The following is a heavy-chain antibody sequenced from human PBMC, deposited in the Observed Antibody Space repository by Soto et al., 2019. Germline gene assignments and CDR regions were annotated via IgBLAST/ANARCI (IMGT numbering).Heavy chain of an antibody. Sequence: SETLSLTCAVSGDSLSRGYYWGWIRQRPGKGLEWVASVYHTGATYYNPSLTSRVTISLDTSKNQFSLKLTSVTAADSAVYYCARTDNVVYYPYFGQGNMVTVSS. D-gene: IGHD2-15*01. CDR1: GDSLSRGYY. J-gene: IGHJ4*02. CDR3: ARTDNVVYYPY. CDR2: VYHTGAT. V-gene: IGHV4-38-2*01.